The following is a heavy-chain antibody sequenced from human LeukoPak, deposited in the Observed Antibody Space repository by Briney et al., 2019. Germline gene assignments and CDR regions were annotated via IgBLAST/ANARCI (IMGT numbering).Heavy chain of an antibody. Sequence: GGSLRLSCAASGFTFSSYAMSWVRQAPGKGLEWVSAISGSGGSTYYAGSVKGRSTISRDNSKNTLYLQMNSLRAEDTAVYYCAKAPGYSGYAPRGYWGQGTLVTVSS. CDR1: GFTFSSYA. J-gene: IGHJ4*02. CDR2: ISGSGGST. D-gene: IGHD5-12*01. CDR3: AKAPGYSGYAPRGY. V-gene: IGHV3-23*01.